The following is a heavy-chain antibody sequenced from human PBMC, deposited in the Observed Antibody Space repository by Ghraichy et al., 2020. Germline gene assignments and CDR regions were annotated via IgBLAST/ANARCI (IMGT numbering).Heavy chain of an antibody. CDR2: IHYSGNT. CDR1: GGSISSGDYF. V-gene: IGHV4-30-4*01. Sequence: SETLSLTCTVSGGSISSGDYFWSWIRQPPGKGLEWIAYIHYSGNTYYSPSLNSRLSISVDTSKNQFSLKLSSVTAADTAVYYCARGGVLDYYYYYMDVWGKGTTVTVSS. CDR3: ARGGVLDYYYYYMDV. J-gene: IGHJ6*03. D-gene: IGHD6-6*01.